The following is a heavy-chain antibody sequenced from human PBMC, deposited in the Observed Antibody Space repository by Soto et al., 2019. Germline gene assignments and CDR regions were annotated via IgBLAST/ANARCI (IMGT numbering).Heavy chain of an antibody. D-gene: IGHD3-10*01. CDR1: GYTFTSYG. CDR3: ARISSVWYGAYDYAMDD. J-gene: IGHJ6*02. CDR2: ISAYNGNT. V-gene: IGHV1-18*01. Sequence: QVQLVQSGAEVKKPGASVKVSCKASGYTFTSYGINWVRQAPGQGLEWMGWISAYNGNTNYAPKLQGRVTMTTDTSTTKGYMEVRSLRSDDTGVDYCARISSVWYGAYDYAMDDWGQGTTVTDSS.